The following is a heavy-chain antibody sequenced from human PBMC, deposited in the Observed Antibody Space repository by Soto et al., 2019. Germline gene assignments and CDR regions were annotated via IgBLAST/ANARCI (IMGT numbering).Heavy chain of an antibody. D-gene: IGHD3-3*01. CDR3: ARGQRFSDWFDP. V-gene: IGHV4-4*07. CDR2: IYSSGNT. J-gene: IGHJ5*02. Sequence: SETLSLTCSVSGGTISGYYWTWIRQPAGKGPEWIGRIYSSGNTKYNPSLQSRVTMSLDTSNNQFSLRLTSVTAADTAVYYCARGQRFSDWFDPWGQGTLVTVSS. CDR1: GGTISGYY.